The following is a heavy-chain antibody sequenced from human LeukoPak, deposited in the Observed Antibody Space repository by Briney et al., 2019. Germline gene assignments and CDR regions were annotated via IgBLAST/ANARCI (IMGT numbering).Heavy chain of an antibody. J-gene: IGHJ4*02. CDR1: GGSFSGYY. Sequence: PSETLSLTCAVYGGSFSGYYWSWIRQPPGKGLEWIGEINHGGSTNYNPSLKSRVTISVDTSKNQFSLKLSSVTAADTAVYYCARVWYSSSWTIDYWGQGTLVTASS. CDR2: INHGGST. V-gene: IGHV4-34*01. D-gene: IGHD6-13*01. CDR3: ARVWYSSSWTIDY.